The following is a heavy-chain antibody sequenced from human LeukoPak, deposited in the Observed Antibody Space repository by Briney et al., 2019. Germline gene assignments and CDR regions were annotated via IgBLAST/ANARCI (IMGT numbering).Heavy chain of an antibody. D-gene: IGHD4-17*01. Sequence: GGSLRLSCAASGFTFSSYWMSWVRQAPGKGLEWVANIKQDGSEKYYVDSVKGRFTISRGNAKNSLYLQMNSLRAEDTAVYYCARGLYGDYVDYWGQGTLVTVSS. J-gene: IGHJ4*02. V-gene: IGHV3-7*01. CDR1: GFTFSSYW. CDR2: IKQDGSEK. CDR3: ARGLYGDYVDY.